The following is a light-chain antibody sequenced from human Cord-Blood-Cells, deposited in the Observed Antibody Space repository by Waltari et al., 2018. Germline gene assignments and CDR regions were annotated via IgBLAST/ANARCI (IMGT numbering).Light chain of an antibody. CDR2: GNS. CDR3: QSYDSSLSGWV. Sequence: QSVLTQPPSVSGAPGQRVTTSCPGSSSNIGAGYDVPWYQQLPGTAPKLLIYGNSNRPSGVPDRFSGSKSGTSASLAITGLQAEDEADYYCQSYDSSLSGWVFGGGTKLTVL. J-gene: IGLJ3*02. V-gene: IGLV1-40*01. CDR1: SSNIGAGYD.